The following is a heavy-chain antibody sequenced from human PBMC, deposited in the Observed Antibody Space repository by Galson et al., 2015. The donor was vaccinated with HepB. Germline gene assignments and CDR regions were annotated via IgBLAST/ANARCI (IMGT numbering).Heavy chain of an antibody. D-gene: IGHD3-3*01. CDR2: ISYDGSNK. V-gene: IGHV3-30*03. J-gene: IGHJ5*02. Sequence: SLRLSCAASGFTFSSYGMHWVRQAPGKGLEWVAVISYDGSNKYYADSVKGRFTISRDNSKNTLYLQMNSLRAEDTAVYYCATGGYDFHLWGQGTLVTVSS. CDR3: ATGGYDFHL. CDR1: GFTFSSYG.